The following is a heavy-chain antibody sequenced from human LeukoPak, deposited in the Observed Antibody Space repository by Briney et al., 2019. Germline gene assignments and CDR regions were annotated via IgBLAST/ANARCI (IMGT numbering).Heavy chain of an antibody. D-gene: IGHD3-10*01. V-gene: IGHV3-23*01. CDR2: ISGSGGST. CDR1: GFTFSSYA. Sequence: GGSLRLSCAASGFTFSSYAMSWVRQAPGKGLEWVSAISGSGGSTYYADSVKGRFTISRDNSKNTLYLQMNSLRAEDTAVYYCAKGGDYYGSGSYYLDYWGQGTLVTVSS. CDR3: AKGGDYYGSGSYYLDY. J-gene: IGHJ4*02.